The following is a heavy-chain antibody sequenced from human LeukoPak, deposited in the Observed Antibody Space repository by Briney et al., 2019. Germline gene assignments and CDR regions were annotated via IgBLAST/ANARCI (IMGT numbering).Heavy chain of an antibody. V-gene: IGHV3-20*04. CDR1: GFTFDDYG. CDR2: INWSGGST. D-gene: IGHD3-22*01. J-gene: IGHJ4*02. Sequence: GGSLRLSCAASGFTFDDYGMSWVRQAPGKGLEWVSGINWSGGSTGYADSVKGRFTISRDNAKNSLYLQMNSLRAEDTALYYCAKWDTYYDSSGYYFYWGQGTLVTVSS. CDR3: AKWDTYYDSSGYYFY.